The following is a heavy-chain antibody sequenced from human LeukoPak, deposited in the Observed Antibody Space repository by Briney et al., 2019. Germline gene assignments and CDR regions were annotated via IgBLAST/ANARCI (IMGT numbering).Heavy chain of an antibody. CDR3: AKEGMVRGVMLG. V-gene: IGHV3-23*01. CDR2: ISGSGGST. Sequence: PGGSLRLSCAASGFTFSSYAMSWVRQAPGKGLEWVSAISGSGGSTYYADSVKGQFTISRDNSKNTLHLQMNSLRAEDTAVYYCAKEGMVRGVMLGWGQGTLVTVSS. J-gene: IGHJ4*02. CDR1: GFTFSSYA. D-gene: IGHD3-10*01.